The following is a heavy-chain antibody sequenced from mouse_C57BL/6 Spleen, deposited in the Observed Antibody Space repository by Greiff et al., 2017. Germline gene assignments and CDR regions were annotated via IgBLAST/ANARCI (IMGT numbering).Heavy chain of an antibody. Sequence: QVQLQQSGAELVKPGASVKLSCKASGYTFTSYWMHWVKQRPGQGLEWIGMIHPNSGSTNYNEKLKSKATLTVDKSSSTAYMQLSSLTSEDSSVYYCARDWYYGSSDWYFDVWGTGTTVTVSS. D-gene: IGHD1-1*01. CDR2: IHPNSGST. V-gene: IGHV1-64*01. J-gene: IGHJ1*03. CDR3: ARDWYYGSSDWYFDV. CDR1: GYTFTSYW.